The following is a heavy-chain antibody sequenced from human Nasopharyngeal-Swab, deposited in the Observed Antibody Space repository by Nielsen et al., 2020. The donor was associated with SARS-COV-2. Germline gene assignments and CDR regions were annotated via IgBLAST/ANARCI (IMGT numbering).Heavy chain of an antibody. J-gene: IGHJ4*02. D-gene: IGHD3-22*01. CDR2: ISSNGGST. V-gene: IGHV3-64*01. CDR3: ARGVSYYDSSLLGY. Sequence: VRQAPGKGLEYVSAISSNGGSTYYANSVKGRFTISRDNSKNTLYLQMGSLRAEDMAVYYCARGVSYYDSSLLGYWGQGTLVTVSS.